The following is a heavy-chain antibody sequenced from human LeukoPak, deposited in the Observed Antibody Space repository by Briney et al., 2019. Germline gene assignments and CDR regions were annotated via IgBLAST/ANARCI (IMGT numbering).Heavy chain of an antibody. CDR2: IKQDGSEK. Sequence: GGSLRLSCAASGFTFSSYWMSWVRQAPGKGLGWVANIKQDGSEKYYVDSVKGRFTISRDNAKNSLYLQMNSLRAEDTAVYYCAREGVITFGGVIGPFDYWGQGTLVTVSS. J-gene: IGHJ4*02. CDR1: GFTFSSYW. V-gene: IGHV3-7*01. D-gene: IGHD3-16*02. CDR3: AREGVITFGGVIGPFDY.